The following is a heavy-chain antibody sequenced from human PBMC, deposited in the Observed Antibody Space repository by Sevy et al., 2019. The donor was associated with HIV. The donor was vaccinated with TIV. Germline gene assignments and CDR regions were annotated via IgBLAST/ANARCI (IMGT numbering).Heavy chain of an antibody. Sequence: GGSLRLSCVTSGFTFSSYAMSWVRQTPGKGLEWVSAIGGSADYTYYADSVKGRFTISRDSSKNTVYLQMNGLRAEDTAVYYCAKEVSKHSDSDYWGQGTLVTVSS. CDR2: IGGSADYT. V-gene: IGHV3-23*01. D-gene: IGHD2-21*01. CDR3: AKEVSKHSDSDY. CDR1: GFTFSSYA. J-gene: IGHJ4*02.